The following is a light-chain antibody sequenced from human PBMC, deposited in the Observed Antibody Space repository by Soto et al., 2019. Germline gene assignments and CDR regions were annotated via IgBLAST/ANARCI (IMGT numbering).Light chain of an antibody. CDR1: QSVLYSSNNKNY. CDR3: QQYYSTLPT. V-gene: IGKV4-1*01. CDR2: RAS. Sequence: DIVMTQSPDSLAVSLGERATINCKSSQSVLYSSNNKNYLAWYQQKPGQPPKLLIYRASTRESGVPDRFSGSGSGTDFTRPISSLQAEDVAVYYCQQYYSTLPTFGQGTKVEIK. J-gene: IGKJ1*01.